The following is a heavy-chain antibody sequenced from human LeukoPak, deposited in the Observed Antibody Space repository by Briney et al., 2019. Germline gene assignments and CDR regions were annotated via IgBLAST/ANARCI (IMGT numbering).Heavy chain of an antibody. CDR2: ISAYNGNT. J-gene: IGHJ3*02. D-gene: IGHD2-15*01. CDR3: ARDRSKVVAATTAFDI. CDR1: GYTFTDYY. Sequence: GASVKVSCKGSGYTFTDYYLHWVRQAPGQGLEWMGWISAYNGNTNYAQKLQGRVTMTTDTSTSTAYMELRSLRSDDTAVYYCARDRSKVVAATTAFDIWGQGTMVTVSS. V-gene: IGHV1-18*01.